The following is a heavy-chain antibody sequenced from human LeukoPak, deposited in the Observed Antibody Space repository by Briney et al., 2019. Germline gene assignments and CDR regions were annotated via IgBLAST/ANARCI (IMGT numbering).Heavy chain of an antibody. CDR3: ARDRQWEGLGYYYYGMDV. Sequence: PSETLSLTCAVYGGSFSGYYWSWIRQPPGKGLEWIGYIYYSGSTNYNPSLKSRVTISVDTSKNQFSLKLSSVTAADTAVYYCARDRQWEGLGYYYYGMDVWGQGTTVTVSS. CDR2: IYYSGST. D-gene: IGHD1-26*01. J-gene: IGHJ6*02. V-gene: IGHV4-59*01. CDR1: GGSFSGYY.